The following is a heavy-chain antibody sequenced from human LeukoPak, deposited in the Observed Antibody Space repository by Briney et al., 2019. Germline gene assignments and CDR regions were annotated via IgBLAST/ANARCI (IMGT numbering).Heavy chain of an antibody. Sequence: PSETLSLTCTVSGGSISSYYWTWIRHPPGKGLEWIGYIYYSGSTNYNPSFKSRLTISLDTSTNQFSLKLSPVTAADTAVYYCARDLGPYDAFDIWGRGTMVTVSS. CDR3: ARDLGPYDAFDI. D-gene: IGHD3-10*01. V-gene: IGHV4-59*01. J-gene: IGHJ3*02. CDR2: IYYSGST. CDR1: GGSISSYY.